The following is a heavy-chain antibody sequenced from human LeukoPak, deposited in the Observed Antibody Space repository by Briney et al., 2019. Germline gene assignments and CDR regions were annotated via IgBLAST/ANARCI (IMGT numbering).Heavy chain of an antibody. J-gene: IGHJ4*02. CDR1: GDSTSNGNYY. Sequence: PSETLSLTRTVAGDSTSNGNYYWGWIRQPPGKGLEWIGSIYYSGSTFYNPSLKSRVTISVDTSKNQFSLKLSSVTAADTAVYYCASTPYDSSGYYGYWGQGTLVTVSS. CDR2: IYYSGST. V-gene: IGHV4-39*07. CDR3: ASTPYDSSGYYGY. D-gene: IGHD3-22*01.